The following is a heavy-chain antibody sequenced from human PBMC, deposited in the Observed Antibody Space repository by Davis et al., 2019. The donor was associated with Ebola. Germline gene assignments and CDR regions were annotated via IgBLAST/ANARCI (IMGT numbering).Heavy chain of an antibody. CDR3: ARGGETRLEY. CDR1: GFSFSYYA. CDR2: VSASGDIT. D-gene: IGHD3-16*01. Sequence: GESLKISCAASGFSFSYYAMTWVRQAPGKGLDWVSYVSASGDITYYADSVKGRFTISRDNSKNTLSLQMNSLRAEDTAVYYCARGGETRLEYWGQGTLVTVSS. J-gene: IGHJ4*02. V-gene: IGHV3-23*01.